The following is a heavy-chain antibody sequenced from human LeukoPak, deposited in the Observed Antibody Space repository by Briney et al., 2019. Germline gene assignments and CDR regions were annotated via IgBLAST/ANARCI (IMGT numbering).Heavy chain of an antibody. V-gene: IGHV4-39*07. CDR1: GGSISSSSYY. Sequence: PSETLSLTCTVSGGSISSSSYYWGWIRQPPGKGLEWIGSIYYSGSTYYNPSLKSRVTISVDTSKNQFSLKLSSVTAADTAVYYCAREGARYYYGSERPIWGQGTMVTVSS. J-gene: IGHJ3*02. CDR3: AREGARYYYGSERPI. CDR2: IYYSGST. D-gene: IGHD3-10*01.